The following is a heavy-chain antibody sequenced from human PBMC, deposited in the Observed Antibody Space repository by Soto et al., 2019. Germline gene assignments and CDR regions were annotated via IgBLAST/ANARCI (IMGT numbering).Heavy chain of an antibody. J-gene: IGHJ2*01. CDR1: GFTFSSYD. V-gene: IGHV3-13*01. CDR3: ARTGGTDYGDKRIHYGYFDL. CDR2: IGTAGDT. D-gene: IGHD4-17*01. Sequence: EVQLVESGGGLVQPGGSLRLSCAASGFTFSSYDMHWVRQATGKGLEWVSAIGTAGDTYYPGSVKGRFTISRENAKNSXYXXMNRLRAGDTAVYYVARTGGTDYGDKRIHYGYFDLWGRGTLVTVSA.